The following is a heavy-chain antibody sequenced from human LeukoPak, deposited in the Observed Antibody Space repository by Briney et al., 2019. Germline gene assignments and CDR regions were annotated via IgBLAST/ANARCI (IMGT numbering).Heavy chain of an antibody. Sequence: PSETLSLTCAVYGGSFSGYYWSWIRQPPGKGLEWIGEINHSGSTNYNPSLKSRVTISVDTSKNQFSLKLSSVTAADTAVYYCARLGRDGYHWGQGTLVTVSS. V-gene: IGHV4-34*01. CDR2: INHSGST. CDR3: ARLGRDGYH. J-gene: IGHJ5*02. D-gene: IGHD5-24*01. CDR1: GGSFSGYY.